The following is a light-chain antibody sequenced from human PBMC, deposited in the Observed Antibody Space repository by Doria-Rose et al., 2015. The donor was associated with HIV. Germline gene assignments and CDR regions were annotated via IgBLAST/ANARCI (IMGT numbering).Light chain of an antibody. CDR1: EAISSW. Sequence: DIQLTQSPSSVSASVGDRVTITCRASEAISSWLVWYQQKPGKAPKVLIYAASTLQSGVPSRFSGSGFGTDFTLTISNLQPEDFATYYCQQSNGYPITFGQGTRLEIK. CDR2: AAS. V-gene: IGKV1-12*01. CDR3: QQSNGYPIT. J-gene: IGKJ5*01.